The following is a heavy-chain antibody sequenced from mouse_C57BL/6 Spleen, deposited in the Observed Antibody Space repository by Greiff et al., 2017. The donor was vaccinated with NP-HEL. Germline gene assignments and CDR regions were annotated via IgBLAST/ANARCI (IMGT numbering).Heavy chain of an antibody. Sequence: VQLQQSGPELVKPGASVKISCKASGYSFTGYYMNWVKQSPEKSLEWIGEINPSTGGTTYNQKFKAKATLTADKSSSTAYMQLKSLTTEDSAVYYCARRGAHDYWGQGTTLTVAS. V-gene: IGHV1-42*01. CDR2: INPSTGGT. CDR1: GYSFTGYY. CDR3: ARRGAHDY. J-gene: IGHJ2*01.